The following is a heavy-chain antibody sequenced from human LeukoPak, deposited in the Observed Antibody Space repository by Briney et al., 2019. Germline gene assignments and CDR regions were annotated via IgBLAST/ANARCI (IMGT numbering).Heavy chain of an antibody. CDR3: ARDARENYDFWSGYFRYYYYGMDV. CDR1: GFTFSDYS. V-gene: IGHV3-11*04. CDR2: ISNSADTR. Sequence: GGSLRLSCAASGFTFSDYSMSWIRQTPGKGLEWLAYISNSADTRKYADSVTGRFTISRDNAKNSLYLQMNSLRAEDTAVYYCARDARENYDFWSGYFRYYYYGMDVWGQGTTVTVSS. J-gene: IGHJ6*02. D-gene: IGHD3-3*01.